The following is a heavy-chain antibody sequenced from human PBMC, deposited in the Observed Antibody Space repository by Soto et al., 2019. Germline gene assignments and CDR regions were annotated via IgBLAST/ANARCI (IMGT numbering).Heavy chain of an antibody. V-gene: IGHV3-53*01. J-gene: IGHJ6*02. CDR3: ARTMVRGVIGHYYYYGMDV. CDR1: GFTVSSNY. D-gene: IGHD3-10*01. CDR2: IYSGGST. Sequence: GGSLRLSCAASGFTVSSNYMSWVRQAPGKGLEWVSVIYSGGSTYYADSVKGRFTISRDNSKNTLYLQMNSLRAEDTAVYYCARTMVRGVIGHYYYYGMDVWGQETTVTVSS.